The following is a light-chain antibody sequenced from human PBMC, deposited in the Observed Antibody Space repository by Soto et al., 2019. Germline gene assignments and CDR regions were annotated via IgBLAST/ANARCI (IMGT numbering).Light chain of an antibody. CDR1: SSDVGGYNY. CDR3: SSHRSTSNYV. Sequence: QSVLTQPASVSGSPGQSITISCTGTSSDVGGYNYVSWFQQHPDKVPKLMIYEVSNRPSGVSSRFSGSKSGNTASLTISGLQAEDEADYYCSSHRSTSNYVFGSGTKVTVL. V-gene: IGLV2-14*01. CDR2: EVS. J-gene: IGLJ1*01.